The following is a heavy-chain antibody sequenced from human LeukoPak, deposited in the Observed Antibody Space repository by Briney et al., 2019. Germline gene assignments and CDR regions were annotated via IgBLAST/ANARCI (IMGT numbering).Heavy chain of an antibody. CDR3: ARVQWELRGVGSYFDY. V-gene: IGHV3-7*01. Sequence: RLSRAASGFRVSGYWMRGVGQSQGKGLEWVANIKQDGSEKYYVDSVKGRFTISRDNAKNSLYLQMNSLRAEDTAVYYCARVQWELRGVGSYFDYWGQGTLVTVSS. CDR2: IKQDGSEK. D-gene: IGHD1-26*01. CDR1: GFRVSGYW. J-gene: IGHJ4*02.